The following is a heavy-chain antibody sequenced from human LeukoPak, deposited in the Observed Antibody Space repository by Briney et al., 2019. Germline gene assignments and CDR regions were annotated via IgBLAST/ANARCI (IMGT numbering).Heavy chain of an antibody. CDR1: GFTVSSNY. Sequence: GGSLRLSCAASGFTVSSNYMSWVRQAPGKGLEWVSVIYSGGSTYYADSVKGRFTISRDSSKNTLYLQMNSLRAEDTAVYYCAREYGSGTGDYWGQGTLVTVSS. D-gene: IGHD3-10*01. V-gene: IGHV3-53*01. CDR2: IYSGGST. J-gene: IGHJ4*02. CDR3: AREYGSGTGDY.